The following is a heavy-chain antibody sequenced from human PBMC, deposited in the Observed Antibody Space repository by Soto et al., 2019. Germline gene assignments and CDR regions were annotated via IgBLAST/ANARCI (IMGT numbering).Heavy chain of an antibody. J-gene: IGHJ4*02. CDR1: GYTFTTYG. V-gene: IGHV1-18*01. CDR2: ISAYSGST. CDR3: ARDFKKSSSWPYYFDY. D-gene: IGHD6-13*01. Sequence: QVQLVQSGAEVKKPGASVKVSCKASGYTFTTYGISWVRQAPGQRLEWMGWISAYSGSTKFAQKLQGRVTMTTDTSTTTAHMELRSLTSDDTAVYYCARDFKKSSSWPYYFDYWGQGTLVTVSS.